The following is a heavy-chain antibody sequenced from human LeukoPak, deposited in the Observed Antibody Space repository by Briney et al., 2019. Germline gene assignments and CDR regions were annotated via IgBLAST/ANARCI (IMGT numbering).Heavy chain of an antibody. CDR1: GGSISSYY. D-gene: IGHD2-2*01. CDR2: IYTSGST. J-gene: IGHJ4*02. Sequence: SETLSLTCTVSGGSISSYYWSWIRQPAGKGLEWIGRIYTSGSTNYNPSLKSRVTMSVDTSKNQFSLKLSSVTAADTAVYYCARGYCSSTSCYFYFDYWGQGTQVTVSS. CDR3: ARGYCSSTSCYFYFDY. V-gene: IGHV4-4*07.